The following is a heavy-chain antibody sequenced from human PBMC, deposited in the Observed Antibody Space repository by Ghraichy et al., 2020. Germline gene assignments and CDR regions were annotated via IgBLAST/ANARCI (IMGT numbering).Heavy chain of an antibody. CDR1: GGSISSGGYY. Sequence: TLSLTCTVSGGSISSGGYYWSWIRQHPGKGLEWIGYIYYSGSTYYNPSLKSRVTISVDTSKNQFSLKLSSVTAADTAVYYCARDLAGYSYGSYYYYGMDVWGQGTTVTVSS. J-gene: IGHJ6*02. CDR2: IYYSGST. V-gene: IGHV4-31*03. CDR3: ARDLAGYSYGSYYYYGMDV. D-gene: IGHD5-18*01.